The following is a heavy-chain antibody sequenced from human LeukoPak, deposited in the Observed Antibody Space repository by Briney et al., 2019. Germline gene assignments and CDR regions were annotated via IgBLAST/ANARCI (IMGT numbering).Heavy chain of an antibody. CDR1: GFTFSSYS. CDR2: ISSSSSYI. V-gene: IGHV3-21*01. CDR3: ARIAVAGTYAFDI. D-gene: IGHD6-19*01. J-gene: IGHJ3*02. Sequence: PGGSLRLSCAASGFTFSSYSMNWVRQAPGKGPEWVSSISSSSSYIYYADSVKGRFTISGDNAKNSLYLQMNSLRAEDTAVYYCARIAVAGTYAFDIWGQGTMVTVSS.